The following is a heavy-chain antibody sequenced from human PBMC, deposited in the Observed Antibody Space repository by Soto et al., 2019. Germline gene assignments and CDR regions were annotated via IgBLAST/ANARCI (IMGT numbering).Heavy chain of an antibody. CDR1: GFTFSSYW. Sequence: AGGSLRLSCAASGFTFSSYWMHWVRQAPGKGLVWVSRINSDGSSTSYADSVKGRFTIPRDNAKNTLYLQMNSLRAEDTAVYYCARDRIVVVPAAQKPRGMDVWGQGTTVTVSS. V-gene: IGHV3-74*01. D-gene: IGHD2-2*01. CDR3: ARDRIVVVPAAQKPRGMDV. J-gene: IGHJ6*02. CDR2: INSDGSST.